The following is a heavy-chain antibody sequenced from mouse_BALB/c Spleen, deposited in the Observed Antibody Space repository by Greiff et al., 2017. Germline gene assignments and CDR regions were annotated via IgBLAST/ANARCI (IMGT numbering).Heavy chain of an antibody. Sequence: VKLMESGPELVKPGASVKMSCKASGYTFTDYVISWVKQRTGQGLEWIGEIYPGSGSTYYNEKFKGKATLTADKSSNTAYMQLSSLTSEDSAVYFCARPYGSSPYAMDYWGQGTSVTVSS. V-gene: IGHV1-77*01. CDR1: GYTFTDYV. J-gene: IGHJ4*01. CDR3: ARPYGSSPYAMDY. D-gene: IGHD1-1*01. CDR2: IYPGSGST.